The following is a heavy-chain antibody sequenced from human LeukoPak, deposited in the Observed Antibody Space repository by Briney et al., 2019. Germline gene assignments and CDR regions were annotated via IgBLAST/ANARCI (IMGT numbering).Heavy chain of an antibody. V-gene: IGHV4-59*08. CDR1: GGSISSYY. CDR2: IYYSGST. Sequence: PSETLSLTCTVSGGSISSYYWSWIWQPPGKGLEWIGYIYYSGSTNYNPSLKSRVTISVDTSKNQFSLKLSSVTAADTAVYYCASYSSSWRNFDYWGQGTLVTASS. CDR3: ASYSSSWRNFDY. D-gene: IGHD6-13*01. J-gene: IGHJ4*02.